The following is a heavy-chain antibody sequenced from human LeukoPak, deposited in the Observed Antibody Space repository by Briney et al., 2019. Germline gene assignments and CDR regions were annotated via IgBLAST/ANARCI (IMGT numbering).Heavy chain of an antibody. Sequence: GGSLRLSCAASGFTFSSYGMHWVRQAPGEGLEWLAVISFDGSNKYYTDSVKGRFTISRDNSKNTLYLQMNSLRAEDTAVYYCAKDISGWYGSFAFDIWGQGTMVTVSS. CDR3: AKDISGWYGSFAFDI. D-gene: IGHD6-19*01. CDR1: GFTFSSYG. J-gene: IGHJ3*02. CDR2: ISFDGSNK. V-gene: IGHV3-30*18.